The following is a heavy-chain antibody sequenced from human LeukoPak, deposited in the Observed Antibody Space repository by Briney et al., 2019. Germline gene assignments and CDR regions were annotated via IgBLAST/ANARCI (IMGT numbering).Heavy chain of an antibody. V-gene: IGHV3-9*01. CDR1: GFTFDDYA. J-gene: IGHJ4*02. CDR3: AKGSGVGGLSGKVGDY. CDR2: ISWNSGSI. D-gene: IGHD1-26*01. Sequence: PGRSLRLSCAASGFTFDDYAMHWVRQAPGKGLEWVSGISWNSGSIGYADPVKGRFTISRDNAKNSLYLQMNSLRAEDTALYYCAKGSGVGGLSGKVGDYWGQGTLVTVSS.